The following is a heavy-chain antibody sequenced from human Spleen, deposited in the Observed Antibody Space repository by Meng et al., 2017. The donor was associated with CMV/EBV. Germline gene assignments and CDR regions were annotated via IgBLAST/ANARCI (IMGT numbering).Heavy chain of an antibody. J-gene: IGHJ5*02. Sequence: CAVSGGSISSSNLWTWVRQVPGKGLEWIGEINHSGNTNYNSPLKSRVTISVDTSKNQFSLNLRSATAADTAVYYCARRRVMTLWFDPWGQGTLVTVSS. CDR1: GGSISSSNL. V-gene: IGHV4-4*02. D-gene: IGHD2-8*01. CDR3: ARRRVMTLWFDP. CDR2: INHSGNT.